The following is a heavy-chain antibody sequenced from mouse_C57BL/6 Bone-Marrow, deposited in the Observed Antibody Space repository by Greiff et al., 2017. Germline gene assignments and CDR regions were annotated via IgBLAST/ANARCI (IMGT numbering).Heavy chain of an antibody. J-gene: IGHJ2*01. D-gene: IGHD1-1*01. CDR2: LYPGSGST. CDR3: ARIPYYYGSTYYFDY. CDR1: GYTFTSYW. Sequence: QVQLQQPGAELVKPGASVKMSCKASGYTFTSYWITWVKQRPGQGLEWIGDLYPGSGSTNYNEKFKSKATLTVDTSSSTAYMQLSSLTSEDSAVYYCARIPYYYGSTYYFDYWGQGTTLTVSS. V-gene: IGHV1-55*01.